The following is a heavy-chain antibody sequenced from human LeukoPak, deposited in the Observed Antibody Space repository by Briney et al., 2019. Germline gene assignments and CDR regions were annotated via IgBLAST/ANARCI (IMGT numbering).Heavy chain of an antibody. CDR2: IYYSGST. D-gene: IGHD5/OR15-5a*01. Sequence: SETLSLTCTVSGGSISSSSYYWGWIRQPPGKGLEWIGSIYYSGSTYYNSSLKSRVTISVDTSKNQFSLKLSSVTAADTAVYYCARGSTILTNPFDYWGQGTLVTVSS. J-gene: IGHJ4*02. V-gene: IGHV4-39*07. CDR3: ARGSTILTNPFDY. CDR1: GGSISSSSYY.